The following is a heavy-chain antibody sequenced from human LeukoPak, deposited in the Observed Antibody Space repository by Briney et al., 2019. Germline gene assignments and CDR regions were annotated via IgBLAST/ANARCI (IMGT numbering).Heavy chain of an antibody. Sequence: GGSLRLSCAASGFTFDDYAMHWARQAPGKGLEWVSLISWDGGSTYYADSVKGRFTISRDNSRHTLYLQMNSLGAEDTALYYCAKDKEYSGFGPILSGYYYGMDVWGKGTTVTVSS. CDR2: ISWDGGST. D-gene: IGHD5-12*01. V-gene: IGHV3-43D*04. CDR1: GFTFDDYA. CDR3: AKDKEYSGFGPILSGYYYGMDV. J-gene: IGHJ6*04.